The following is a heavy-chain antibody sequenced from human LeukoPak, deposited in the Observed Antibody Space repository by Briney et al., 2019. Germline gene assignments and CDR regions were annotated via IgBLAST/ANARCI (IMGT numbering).Heavy chain of an antibody. CDR2: ISSSSSYI. J-gene: IGHJ4*02. V-gene: IGHV3-21*01. Sequence: PGGSLRLSCAASGFTFSGFWMNWVRQAPGKGLEWVSSISSSSSYIYYADSVKGRFTISRDNAKNSLYLQMNSLRAEDTAVYYCARDLLTTDNDYWGQGTLVTVSS. CDR3: ARDLLTTDNDY. D-gene: IGHD4/OR15-4a*01. CDR1: GFTFSGFW.